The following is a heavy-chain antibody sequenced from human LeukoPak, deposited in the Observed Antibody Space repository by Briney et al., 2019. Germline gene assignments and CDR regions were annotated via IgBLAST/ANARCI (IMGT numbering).Heavy chain of an antibody. CDR2: ISWNSGGI. Sequence: GGSLRLSCAASGFTFDDYAMHWVRQAPGKGLEWVSGISWNSGGIGYADSVKGRFTISRDNAKNSLYLQMNSLRAEDTALYYCASSEITMVRGVTEYYFDYWGQGTLVTVSS. CDR3: ASSEITMVRGVTEYYFDY. D-gene: IGHD3-10*01. J-gene: IGHJ4*02. CDR1: GFTFDDYA. V-gene: IGHV3-9*01.